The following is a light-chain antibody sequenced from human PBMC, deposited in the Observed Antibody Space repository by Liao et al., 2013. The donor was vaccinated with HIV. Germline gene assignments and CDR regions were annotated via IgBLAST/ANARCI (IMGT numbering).Light chain of an antibody. CDR3: QAWDRTXRL. Sequence: SYELTPAPSVSVSPGQTASITCSGEKLGDKYVSWYQQKPGQSPVLVLYQDTKRPPGIPERFAGTNSGNTATLTISGTQAMDEADYYCQAWDRTXRLFG. CDR1: KLGDKY. CDR2: QDT. J-gene: IGLJ2*01. V-gene: IGLV3-1*01.